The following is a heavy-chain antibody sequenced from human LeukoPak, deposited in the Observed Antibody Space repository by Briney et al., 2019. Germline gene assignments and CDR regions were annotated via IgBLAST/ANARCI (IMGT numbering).Heavy chain of an antibody. D-gene: IGHD3-10*01. J-gene: IGHJ5*02. CDR3: ARHIKFGSGTYGFDP. Sequence: NPSETLSLTCTVSGGSISSSSYYWGYIRQPPGKGLEWIGSIYYSGSTYYNPSLKSRVTISVDTSKNQFSLELSSVTAADTAVYYCARHIKFGSGTYGFDPWGQGTLVTVSS. CDR2: IYYSGST. CDR1: GGSISSSSYY. V-gene: IGHV4-39*01.